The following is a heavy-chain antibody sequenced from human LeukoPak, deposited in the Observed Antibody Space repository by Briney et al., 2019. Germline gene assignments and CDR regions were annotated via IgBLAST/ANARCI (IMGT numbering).Heavy chain of an antibody. J-gene: IGHJ4*02. Sequence: ASVKVSCKASRYSFTGYYIHWVRQAPGQGLEWMGWINPNSGGTNYAQKFQGRVTMTRDTSISTAYMELSRLRSDDTAMYYCARDGVRDGYNFIDYWGQGTLVTVSS. CDR1: RYSFTGYY. V-gene: IGHV1-2*02. CDR2: INPNSGGT. D-gene: IGHD5-24*01. CDR3: ARDGVRDGYNFIDY.